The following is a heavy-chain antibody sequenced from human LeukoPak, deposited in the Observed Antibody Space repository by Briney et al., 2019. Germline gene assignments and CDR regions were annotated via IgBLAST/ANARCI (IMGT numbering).Heavy chain of an antibody. D-gene: IGHD2-8*01. CDR2: INHSGST. CDR1: GGSFSGYY. CDR3: ARGTIGSPIVLMVYAATRFFDY. J-gene: IGHJ4*02. V-gene: IGHV4-34*01. Sequence: KSSETLSLTCAVYGGSFSGYYWSWIRQPPGKGLEWIGEINHSGSTNYNPSLKSRVTISVDTSKNQFSLKLSSVTAADTAVYYCARGTIGSPIVLMVYAATRFFDYWGQGTLVTVSS.